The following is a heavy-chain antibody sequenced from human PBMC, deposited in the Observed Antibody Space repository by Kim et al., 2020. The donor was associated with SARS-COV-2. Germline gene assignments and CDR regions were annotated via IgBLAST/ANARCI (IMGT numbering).Heavy chain of an antibody. V-gene: IGHV3-30*18. CDR2: ISYDGSNK. CDR3: AKDPLAMVRGVIRYSYFDY. Sequence: GGSLRLSCAASGFTFSSYGMHWVRQAPGKGLEWVAVISYDGSNKYYADSVKGRFTISRDNSKNTLYLQMNSLRAEDTAVYYCAKDPLAMVRGVIRYSYFDYWGQGTLVTVSS. CDR1: GFTFSSYG. J-gene: IGHJ4*02. D-gene: IGHD3-10*01.